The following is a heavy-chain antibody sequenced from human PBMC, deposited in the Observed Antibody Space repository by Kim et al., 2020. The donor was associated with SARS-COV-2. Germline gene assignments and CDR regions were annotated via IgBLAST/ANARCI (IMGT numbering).Heavy chain of an antibody. D-gene: IGHD1-26*01. V-gene: IGHV3-7*03. J-gene: IGHJ4*02. Sequence: DSVKGRFTISRDNAKNSLYLQMNSLRAEDTAVYYCGRQRSWEWELPYFDYWGQGTLVTVSS. CDR3: GRQRSWEWELPYFDY.